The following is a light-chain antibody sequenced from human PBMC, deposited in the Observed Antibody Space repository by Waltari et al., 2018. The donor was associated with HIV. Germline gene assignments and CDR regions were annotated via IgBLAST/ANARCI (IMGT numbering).Light chain of an antibody. CDR3: EAWDDSLNGVV. V-gene: IGLV1-44*01. J-gene: IGLJ2*01. CDR1: SSNIGINS. CDR2: TNN. Sequence: QSVLTQPPSASGTPGQRVTISCSGSSSNIGINSVTWYQQFPGTAPKLLIYTNNQRPSGVPKRFAASKSGTSASLAISRLQSEDEADYYCEAWDDSLNGVVFGGGTKLTVL.